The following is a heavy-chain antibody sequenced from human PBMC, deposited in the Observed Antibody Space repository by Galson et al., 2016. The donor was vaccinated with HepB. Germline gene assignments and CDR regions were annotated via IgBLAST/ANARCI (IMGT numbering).Heavy chain of an antibody. CDR2: IVVASGTT. CDR3: ATDRWYYYDAGGYYQFDY. J-gene: IGHJ4*02. V-gene: IGHV1-58*01. Sequence: SVKVSCKASGFTLTTSAVQWVRQARGQRLEWIGWIVVASGTTDYAQKFQERVTITRDMSTSTVYMEVSSLSSEDTAVYYCATDRWYYYDAGGYYQFDYWGQGTLVTVSS. D-gene: IGHD3-22*01. CDR1: GFTLTTSA.